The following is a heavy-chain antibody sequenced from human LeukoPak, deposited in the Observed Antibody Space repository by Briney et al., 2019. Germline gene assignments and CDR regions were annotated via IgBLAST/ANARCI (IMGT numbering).Heavy chain of an antibody. CDR3: AKDDSPGKEWLEVIDY. D-gene: IGHD3-3*01. Sequence: GGSLRLSCAVSGFFFSSYAIYWVRQAPGKGLEWVSGISGSGGSTYYGDSVKGRFTISRDNSKNTLYLQMNSLRAEDTAVYYCAKDDSPGKEWLEVIDYWGQGTLVTVSS. V-gene: IGHV3-23*01. J-gene: IGHJ4*02. CDR2: ISGSGGST. CDR1: GFFFSSYA.